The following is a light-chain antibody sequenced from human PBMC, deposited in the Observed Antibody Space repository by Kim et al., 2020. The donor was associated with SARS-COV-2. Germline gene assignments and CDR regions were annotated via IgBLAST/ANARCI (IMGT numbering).Light chain of an antibody. V-gene: IGLV4-69*01. CDR2: LNSDGSH. CDR3: QTWGTGAVV. J-gene: IGLJ2*01. Sequence: ASVKLTCTLSSGQSSYAIAWHQQQPEKGPRYLMKLNSDGSHSEGDGIPDRFSGSSSGAERYLTISSLQSEDEADDYCQTWGTGAVVFGGGTQLTVL. CDR1: SGQSSYA.